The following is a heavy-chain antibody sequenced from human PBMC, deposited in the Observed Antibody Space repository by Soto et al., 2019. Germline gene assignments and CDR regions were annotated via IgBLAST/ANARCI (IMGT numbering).Heavy chain of an antibody. J-gene: IGHJ6*02. D-gene: IGHD3-3*01. CDR2: ISAYNGNT. CDR3: VRDRGYDFWSGYSFYYYYGMDV. V-gene: IGHV1-18*04. Sequence: ASVNVSCKASGYTFTSYGISWVRQAPGQGLEWMGWISAYNGNTNYAQKLQGRVTMTTDTSTSTAYMELRSLRSDDTAVYYCVRDRGYDFWSGYSFYYYYGMDVWGQGTTVTVSS. CDR1: GYTFTSYG.